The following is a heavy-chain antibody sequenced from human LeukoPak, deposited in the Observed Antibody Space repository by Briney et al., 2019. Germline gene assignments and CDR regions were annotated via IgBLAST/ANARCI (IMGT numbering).Heavy chain of an antibody. Sequence: PGGSLRLSCAASRFTFTNYGMHWVRQAPGKGLEWVAVIWYDGSNKYYADSVKGRFTISRDNSKNTLYLQMNSLRAEDTAVYYCARDKNSGIYYIDYWGQRTLVTVSS. CDR2: IWYDGSNK. J-gene: IGHJ4*02. V-gene: IGHV3-33*01. CDR1: RFTFTNYG. CDR3: ARDKNSGIYYIDY. D-gene: IGHD1-26*01.